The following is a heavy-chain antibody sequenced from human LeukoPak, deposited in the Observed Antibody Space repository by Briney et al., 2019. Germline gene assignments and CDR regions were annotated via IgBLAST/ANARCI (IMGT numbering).Heavy chain of an antibody. CDR3: ARGVEPLAANTLAY. CDR2: LYSDGNT. D-gene: IGHD1-14*01. V-gene: IGHV3-53*01. Sequence: GGSLRLSCAASGSTVITNDMTWVRQAPGKGLEWVSVLYSDGNTKYADSVQGRFTISRDNSKNTLYIEMNSLSPDDTAVYYCARGVEPLAANTLAYWGQATLVAVSS. J-gene: IGHJ4*02. CDR1: GSTVITND.